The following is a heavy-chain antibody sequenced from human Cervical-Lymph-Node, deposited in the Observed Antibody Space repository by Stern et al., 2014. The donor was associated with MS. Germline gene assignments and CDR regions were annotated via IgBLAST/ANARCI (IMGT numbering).Heavy chain of an antibody. CDR2: IGYDESNK. CDR3: ARDPNHTLDY. J-gene: IGHJ4*02. V-gene: IGHV3-33*01. Sequence: VQLVESGGGVVQPGRSLRLSCAASGFTFSSYGMHWVRQAPGKGLEWVAAIGYDESNKYYADSVKGRFTISRDTSKNTLYLQMNSLRAEDTAVYYCARDPNHTLDYWGQGTLVTVSS. D-gene: IGHD1-14*01. CDR1: GFTFSSYG.